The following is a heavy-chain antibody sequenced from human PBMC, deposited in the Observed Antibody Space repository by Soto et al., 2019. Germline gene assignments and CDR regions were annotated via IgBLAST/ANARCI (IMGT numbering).Heavy chain of an antibody. D-gene: IGHD2-8*01. CDR3: ARDYPVRIDARSNWFDP. V-gene: IGHV1-69*12. CDR1: GGTFSSYA. CDR2: IIPIFGTA. J-gene: IGHJ5*02. Sequence: QVQLVQSGAEVKKPGSSVKVSCKASGGTFSSYAISWVRQAPGQGLEWMGGIIPIFGTANYAQKFQGRVTITADESTSTAYMELSSLRSEDTAVCYCARDYPVRIDARSNWFDPWGQGTLVTVSS.